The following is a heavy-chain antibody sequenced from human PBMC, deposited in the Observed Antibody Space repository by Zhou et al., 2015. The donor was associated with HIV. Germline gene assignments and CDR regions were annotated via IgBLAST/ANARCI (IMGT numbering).Heavy chain of an antibody. V-gene: IGHV1-3*05. CDR1: GYTFTSYA. CDR2: INAGNGNT. J-gene: IGHJ4*02. D-gene: IGHD1-26*01. Sequence: QVQLVQSGAEEKKPGASVKVSCKASGYTFTSYAMHWVRQAPGQRLEWMGWINAGNGNTKYSQKFQGRVTITRDTSASTAYMELSSLRSEDTAVYYCARDVNSGSYYAPFQFDYVGPGNPGHRLL. CDR3: ARDVNSGSYYAPFQFDY.